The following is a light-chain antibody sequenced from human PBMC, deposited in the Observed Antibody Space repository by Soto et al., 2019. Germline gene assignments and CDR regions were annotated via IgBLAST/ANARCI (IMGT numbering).Light chain of an antibody. CDR2: DAS. J-gene: IGKJ2*01. CDR3: QQYNRFPYT. Sequence: EIVLTQSPATLSLSPGERATLSCRASQSVSSYLAWYQQKPGQAPRLLIYDASNRATGIPARFSGSGSGTDFTLTISSLQPDDFATYYCQQYNRFPYTFGQGTKLEIK. CDR1: QSVSSY. V-gene: IGKV3-11*01.